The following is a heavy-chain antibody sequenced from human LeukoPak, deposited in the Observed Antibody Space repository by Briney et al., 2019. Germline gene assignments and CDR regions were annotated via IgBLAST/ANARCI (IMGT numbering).Heavy chain of an antibody. V-gene: IGHV1-69*05. CDR3: ARDIGSGSYHYDY. Sequence: SVKVSCKASGGTFSSYAISWVRQAPGQGLEWMGGIIPIFGTANYAQKFQGRVTITTDESTSTAYMELSSLRSEDTAVYYCARDIGSGSYHYDYWGQGTLVNVSS. CDR1: GGTFSSYA. D-gene: IGHD3-10*01. CDR2: IIPIFGTA. J-gene: IGHJ4*02.